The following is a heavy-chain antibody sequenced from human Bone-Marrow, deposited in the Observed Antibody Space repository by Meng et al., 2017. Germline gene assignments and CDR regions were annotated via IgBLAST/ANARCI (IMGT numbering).Heavy chain of an antibody. CDR2: IHYSGST. Sequence: QLQLQESGPGLVKPSETLSLTCTVSGDPISSISYYWGWIRQLPGKGLEWIAYIHYSGSTYYSPSLKSRVTISVDTSKNQLSLKLSSMTAADTAVYYCARYVFDSSSLYSNWFDPWGQGTLVTVSS. V-gene: IGHV4-31*03. J-gene: IGHJ5*02. CDR3: ARYVFDSSSLYSNWFDP. D-gene: IGHD3-22*01. CDR1: GDPISSISYY.